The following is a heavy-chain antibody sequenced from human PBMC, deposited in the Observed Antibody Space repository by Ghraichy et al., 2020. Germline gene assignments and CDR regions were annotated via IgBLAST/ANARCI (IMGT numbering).Heavy chain of an antibody. CDR3: ARSRITMIGGWFDP. V-gene: IGHV4-4*09. CDR1: GGSISSYY. Sequence: SETLSLTCTVSGGSISSYYWSWIRQPPGKGLEWIGYIYTSGSTNYNPSLKSRVTISVDTSKNQFSLKLSSVTAADTAVYYCARSRITMIGGWFDPWGQGTLVTVSS. CDR2: IYTSGST. D-gene: IGHD3-22*01. J-gene: IGHJ5*02.